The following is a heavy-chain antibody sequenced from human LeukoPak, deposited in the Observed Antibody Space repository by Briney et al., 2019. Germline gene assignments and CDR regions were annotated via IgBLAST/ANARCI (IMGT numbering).Heavy chain of an antibody. D-gene: IGHD2-2*01. J-gene: IGHJ5*02. V-gene: IGHV1-18*01. Sequence: GASVKVSCKASGYTFTSYGISCVRQAPGQGLEWMGWISAYNGNTNYAQKLQGRVTMTTDTSTSTAYMELRSLRSDDTAVYYCARVVYCSSTSCEVSRQYNWFDPWGQGTLVTVSS. CDR3: ARVVYCSSTSCEVSRQYNWFDP. CDR1: GYTFTSYG. CDR2: ISAYNGNT.